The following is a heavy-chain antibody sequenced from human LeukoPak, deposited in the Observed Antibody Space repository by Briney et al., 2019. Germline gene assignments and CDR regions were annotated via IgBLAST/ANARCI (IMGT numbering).Heavy chain of an antibody. Sequence: SQTLSLTCTVSGGSISSCGYYWSWIRQHPGKGLEWIGYIYYSGSTYYNPSLKSRVTISVDTSKNQFSLKLSSVTAADTAVYYCASVPYDIPRANAFDIWGQGTMVTVSS. CDR1: GGSISSCGYY. V-gene: IGHV4-31*03. CDR2: IYYSGST. D-gene: IGHD3-9*01. J-gene: IGHJ3*02. CDR3: ASVPYDIPRANAFDI.